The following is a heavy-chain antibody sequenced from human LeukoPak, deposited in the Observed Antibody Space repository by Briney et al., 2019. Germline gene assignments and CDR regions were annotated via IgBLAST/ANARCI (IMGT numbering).Heavy chain of an antibody. D-gene: IGHD3-22*01. Sequence: GGSLRLSCAASGFTFSGYAMSWVRQAPGKGLEWVSAISGSGGSTYYADSVNGRFTISRNNSKNTLYLQMNSLRAEDTAVYYCAIRRYYYDSSGYYVFDYWGQGTLVTVSS. CDR3: AIRRYYYDSSGYYVFDY. CDR2: ISGSGGST. J-gene: IGHJ4*02. V-gene: IGHV3-23*01. CDR1: GFTFSGYA.